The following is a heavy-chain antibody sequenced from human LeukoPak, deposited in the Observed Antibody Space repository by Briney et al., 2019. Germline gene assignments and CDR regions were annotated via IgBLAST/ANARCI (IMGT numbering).Heavy chain of an antibody. CDR3: AKDAFHDSSGYYSPFDY. Sequence: AGGSLRLSCAASGFTFSSYAMSWVRQAPGKGLEWVSTISGCGAGTYYPDSVKGRFTISRDNSKNTLYLQMNSLRAEDTAVYYCAKDAFHDSSGYYSPFDYWGQGTLVTVSS. CDR2: ISGCGAGT. D-gene: IGHD3-22*01. CDR1: GFTFSSYA. V-gene: IGHV3-23*01. J-gene: IGHJ4*02.